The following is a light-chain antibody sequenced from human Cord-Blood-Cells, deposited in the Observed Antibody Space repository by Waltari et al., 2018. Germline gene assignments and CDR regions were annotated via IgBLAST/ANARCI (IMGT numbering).Light chain of an antibody. V-gene: IGKV1-39*01. Sequence: DIQMTQSPSSLSASAGDRVTITCRASQSISSYLNWHQQKPGKATKLLIYAASSLQSGVPSRFSGSGSGTDFTLTISSLQPEDFATYYCQQSYSTPYTFGQGTKLEIK. J-gene: IGKJ2*01. CDR3: QQSYSTPYT. CDR2: AAS. CDR1: QSISSY.